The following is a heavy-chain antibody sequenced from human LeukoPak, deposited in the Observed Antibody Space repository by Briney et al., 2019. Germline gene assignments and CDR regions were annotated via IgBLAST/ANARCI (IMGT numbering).Heavy chain of an antibody. D-gene: IGHD3-3*01. CDR2: INWNGGST. V-gene: IGHV3-20*04. Sequence: GGSLRLSCAASGFTFDDYGMSWVRQAPGKGLEWVSGINWNGGSTGYADSVKGRFTISRDNAKNSLYLQMNSLRAEDTALYYCARAERVWSGYPTSGYDFDYWGQGTLVTVSS. J-gene: IGHJ4*02. CDR1: GFTFDDYG. CDR3: ARAERVWSGYPTSGYDFDY.